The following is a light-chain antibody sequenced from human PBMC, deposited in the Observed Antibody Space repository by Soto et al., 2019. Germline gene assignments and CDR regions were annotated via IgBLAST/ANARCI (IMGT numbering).Light chain of an antibody. CDR3: QQYGTSPGT. CDR1: QSVSRNY. Sequence: EIVLTQSPGTLSLSPGERATLSCRASQSVSRNYLAWYQQKPGQAPSLLIYGASNRATGIPDRFSGRGSGTDFTLTISRLEPEDFALYYCQQYGTSPGTFGGGTKVEIK. CDR2: GAS. J-gene: IGKJ4*01. V-gene: IGKV3-20*01.